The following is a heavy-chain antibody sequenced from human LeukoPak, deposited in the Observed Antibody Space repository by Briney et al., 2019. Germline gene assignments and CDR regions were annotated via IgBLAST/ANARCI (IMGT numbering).Heavy chain of an antibody. CDR3: AKDKERNWYYFDY. J-gene: IGHJ4*02. CDR2: IGYDGSNK. V-gene: IGHV3-30*02. CDR1: GFILSTYG. Sequence: GGSLRLSCAASGFILSTYGMHWVRQAPGKGLEWVAFIGYDGSNKYYADSVKGRFTISRDNSKNTLYLQLNSLRAEDTAVYYCAKDKERNWYYFDYWGQGTLVTVSS. D-gene: IGHD1-1*01.